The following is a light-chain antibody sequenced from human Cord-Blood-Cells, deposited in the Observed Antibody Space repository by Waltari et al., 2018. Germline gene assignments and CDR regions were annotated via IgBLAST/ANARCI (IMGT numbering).Light chain of an antibody. CDR1: QSISSN. V-gene: IGKV3-15*01. CDR3: QQYNNWPPSFT. CDR2: GVS. Sequence: EIVMTQSPATLSVSPGERATLSCRASQSISSNLAWYQQKPGQAPRLLIYGVSTRATDIPARFSGSGSGTRFTLTISSMQSEDFAVYYCQQYNNWPPSFTFGPGTKVEIK. J-gene: IGKJ3*01.